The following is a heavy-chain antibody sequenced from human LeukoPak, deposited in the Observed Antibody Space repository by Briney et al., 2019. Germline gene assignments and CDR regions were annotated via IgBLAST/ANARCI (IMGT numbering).Heavy chain of an antibody. CDR2: IYHSGST. D-gene: IGHD5-12*01. CDR1: GYSISSGYY. J-gene: IGHJ6*02. CDR3: ASLVAEAFSDV. Sequence: SETLSLTCTVSGYSISSGYYWGWIRQPPGKGLEWIGSIYHSGSTYYNPSLKSRVTISVDTSKNQFSLKLSSVTAADTAVYYCASLVAEAFSDVWGQGTTVTVSS. V-gene: IGHV4-38-2*02.